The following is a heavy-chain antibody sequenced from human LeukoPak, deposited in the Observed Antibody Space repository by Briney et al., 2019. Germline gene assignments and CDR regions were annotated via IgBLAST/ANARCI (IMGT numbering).Heavy chain of an antibody. CDR3: AREMSVGATSFDY. V-gene: IGHV1-2*02. CDR1: GYTFTGYY. Sequence: ASVKVSCKASGYTFTGYYMHWVRQAPGQGLEWMGWINPNSGGTNYAQKFQGRVTMTRDTSISTAYIELSRLRSDDTAVYYCAREMSVGATSFDYWGQGTLVTVSS. J-gene: IGHJ4*02. D-gene: IGHD1-26*01. CDR2: INPNSGGT.